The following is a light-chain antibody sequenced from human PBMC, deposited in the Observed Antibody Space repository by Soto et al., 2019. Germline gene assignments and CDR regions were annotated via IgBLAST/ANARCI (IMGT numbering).Light chain of an antibody. CDR2: AAS. Sequence: DIVLTQSPGTLSLSPGERATLSCRASQSVSSYYLAWDQQKPGQAPRLLIYAASSRATGIPDRFSGGGSGTDFTLTISRLEPEDFAVYYCQQCGSSPWTFGQGTKVDI. CDR3: QQCGSSPWT. J-gene: IGKJ1*01. CDR1: QSVSSYY. V-gene: IGKV3-20*01.